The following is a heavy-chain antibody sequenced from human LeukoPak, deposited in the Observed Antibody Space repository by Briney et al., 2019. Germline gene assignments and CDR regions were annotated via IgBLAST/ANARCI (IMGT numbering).Heavy chain of an antibody. V-gene: IGHV3-30-3*01. Sequence: TGGSLRLSCAASGFTFSSYAMHWVRQAPGKGLEWVAVISYDGSNKYYADSVKGRFTISRDNSKNTLYLQMNSLRAEDTAVYYCARHIQYYYDTWGQGTLVTVSS. CDR2: ISYDGSNK. D-gene: IGHD3-22*01. CDR3: ARHIQYYYDT. CDR1: GFTFSSYA. J-gene: IGHJ5*02.